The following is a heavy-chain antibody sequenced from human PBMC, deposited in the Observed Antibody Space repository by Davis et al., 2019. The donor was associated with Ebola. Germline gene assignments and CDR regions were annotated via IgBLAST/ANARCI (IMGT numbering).Heavy chain of an antibody. D-gene: IGHD3-22*01. Sequence: MPSETLSLTCTVSGGSISSGGFYWSWIRQHPGKGLEWIGYIYYSGNTYYNPSLKSRLTISVDTSKNQFSLKLSSVTAADTAVYYCASLIYYDSSGYYGYYFDYWGQGTLVTVSS. CDR3: ASLIYYDSSGYYGYYFDY. V-gene: IGHV4-31*03. J-gene: IGHJ4*02. CDR2: IYYSGNT. CDR1: GGSISSGGFY.